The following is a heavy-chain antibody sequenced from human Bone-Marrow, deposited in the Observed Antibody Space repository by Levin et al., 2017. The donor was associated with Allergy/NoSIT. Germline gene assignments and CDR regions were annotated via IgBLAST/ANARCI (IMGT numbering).Heavy chain of an antibody. CDR2: ISPYNGNT. CDR3: VRDSTPYCDSSGCFRAKWFDP. D-gene: IGHD3-22*01. V-gene: IGHV1-18*01. Sequence: GASVKVSCKASGYTFTTYGVSWVRQAPGQGLEWMGWISPYNGNTKYAPRFQGRVTMTTDTSTSSAYMDLRSLRSDDTAVYYCVRDSTPYCDSSGCFRAKWFDPWGQGTLVTVSS. J-gene: IGHJ5*02. CDR1: GYTFTTYG.